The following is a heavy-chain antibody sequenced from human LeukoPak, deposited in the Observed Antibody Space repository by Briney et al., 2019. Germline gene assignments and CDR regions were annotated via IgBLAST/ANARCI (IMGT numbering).Heavy chain of an antibody. CDR2: ISAYNGNT. CDR3: ARVPPDYGQGD. J-gene: IGHJ4*02. V-gene: IGHV1-18*04. D-gene: IGHD4-17*01. CDR1: GCTFTSYG. Sequence: ASVKVSCKASGCTFTSYGISWVRQAPGQGLEWMGWISAYNGNTNYAQKLQGRVTMTTDTSTSTAYMELRSLRSDNTAVYYCARVPPDYGQGDWGQGTLVTVSS.